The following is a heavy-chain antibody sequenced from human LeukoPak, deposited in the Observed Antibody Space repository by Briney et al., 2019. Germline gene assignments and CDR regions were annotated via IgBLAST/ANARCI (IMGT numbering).Heavy chain of an antibody. Sequence: GGSVRLSCAASGFTFSSYAMSWVRQAPGKGLEWVSGISGSGDNTYYADSVKGRFTISRDNSKNTLYVQVNSLGTEDTAAYCCAKGSYYDSSGSVYFDYWGQGTLVTVSS. D-gene: IGHD3-22*01. V-gene: IGHV3-23*01. CDR2: ISGSGDNT. CDR3: AKGSYYDSSGSVYFDY. J-gene: IGHJ4*02. CDR1: GFTFSSYA.